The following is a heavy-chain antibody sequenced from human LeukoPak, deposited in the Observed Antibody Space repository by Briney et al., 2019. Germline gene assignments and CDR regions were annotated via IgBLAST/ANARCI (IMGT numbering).Heavy chain of an antibody. J-gene: IGHJ4*02. CDR3: ARSVAVADPAFDY. CDR2: ISSSSSYI. Sequence: GGSLRLSCAASGITFSSYSMNWVRQAPGKGLEWVSSISSSSSYIYYADSVKGRLTISRDNAKNSLYLQMNSLRAEDTAVYYCARSVAVADPAFDYWGQGTLVTVSS. D-gene: IGHD6-19*01. V-gene: IGHV3-21*01. CDR1: GITFSSYS.